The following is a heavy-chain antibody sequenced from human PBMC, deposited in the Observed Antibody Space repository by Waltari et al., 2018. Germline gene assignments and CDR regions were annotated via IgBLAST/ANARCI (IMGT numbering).Heavy chain of an antibody. CDR3: ARAQYSSSWYEAHYYGMDV. Sequence: EVQLVESGVGLVKPGGSLRLSCAASGFTFSSYSMNWVRQAPGKGLEWVLSISSSSSYIYYADSVKGRFTISRDNAKNSLYLQMNSLRAEDTAVYYCARAQYSSSWYEAHYYGMDVWGQGTTVIVSS. CDR1: GFTFSSYS. CDR2: ISSSSSYI. D-gene: IGHD6-13*01. V-gene: IGHV3-21*01. J-gene: IGHJ6*02.